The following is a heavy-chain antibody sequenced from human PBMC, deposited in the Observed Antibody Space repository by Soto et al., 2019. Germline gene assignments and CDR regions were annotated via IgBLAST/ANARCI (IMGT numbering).Heavy chain of an antibody. CDR3: ARDLAIFGVAKSFDY. V-gene: IGHV3-33*01. J-gene: IGHJ4*02. CDR2: IWYDGSNK. CDR1: GFTFSSYG. Sequence: QVQLVESGGGVVQPGRSLRLSCAASGFTFSSYGMHWVRQAPGKGLEWVAVIWYDGSNKYYADSVKGRFTISRDNSKNTLYVQMNSLRAEDTAVYYCARDLAIFGVAKSFDYWGQGTLVTVSS. D-gene: IGHD3-3*01.